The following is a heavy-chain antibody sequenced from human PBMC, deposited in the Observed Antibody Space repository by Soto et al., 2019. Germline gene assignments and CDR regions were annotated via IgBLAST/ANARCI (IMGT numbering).Heavy chain of an antibody. D-gene: IGHD2-21*02. V-gene: IGHV4-34*01. CDR1: GESFSGYY. J-gene: IGHJ6*02. Sequence: SETLSLTCAVYGESFSGYYWSWIRQPPGEGLEWIGEVNRDGSTNYSPSFKSRVTISADTSKNQFSLRLTSVTAADTSVYYCARDLWGYCGTDCYPLDVWGQGTTVTVSS. CDR2: VNRDGST. CDR3: ARDLWGYCGTDCYPLDV.